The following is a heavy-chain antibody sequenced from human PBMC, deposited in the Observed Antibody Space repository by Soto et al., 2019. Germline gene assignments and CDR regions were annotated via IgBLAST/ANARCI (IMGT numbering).Heavy chain of an antibody. D-gene: IGHD2-15*01. J-gene: IGHJ4*02. CDR3: ARGPGYCTGGSCYGARDFFDY. Sequence: QVQLQESGPGLVKPSETLSLTCTVSGGSISSYYWSWIRQPPGKGLEWIGYMYYSGSTNYNPSLKSRVTISVDTSKNQFSLKLRSVTAVDTAVYYCARGPGYCTGGSCYGARDFFDYWGQGTLVTVSS. CDR2: MYYSGST. CDR1: GGSISSYY. V-gene: IGHV4-59*01.